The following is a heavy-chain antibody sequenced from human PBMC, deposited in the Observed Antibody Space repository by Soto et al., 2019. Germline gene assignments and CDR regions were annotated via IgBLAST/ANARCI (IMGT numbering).Heavy chain of an antibody. D-gene: IGHD4-17*01. CDR1: GGSISSSIYY. CDR2: IFYSGST. V-gene: IGHV4-39*01. Sequence: PSETLSLTCTVSGGSISSSIYYGGWIRRPPGKGLEWIGSIFYSGSTYYNPSLKSRVTISVDTSKNQFSLKLSSVTAADAAVYYCATFRGMTTATTERYFDYWGQGTLVTVSS. J-gene: IGHJ4*02. CDR3: ATFRGMTTATTERYFDY.